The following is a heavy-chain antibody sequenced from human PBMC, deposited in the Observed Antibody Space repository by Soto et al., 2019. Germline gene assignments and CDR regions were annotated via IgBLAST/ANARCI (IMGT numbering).Heavy chain of an antibody. CDR2: IWYDGSNK. CDR3: ARAPFSSSGWRYYFDY. D-gene: IGHD6-19*01. V-gene: IGHV3-33*01. Sequence: GGSLRLSCAASGFTFSSYGMHWARQAPGKGLEWVAVIWYDGSNKYYADSVKGRFTISRDNSKNTLYLQMNSLRAEDTAVYYCARAPFSSSGWRYYFDYWGQGTLVTVSS. J-gene: IGHJ4*02. CDR1: GFTFSSYG.